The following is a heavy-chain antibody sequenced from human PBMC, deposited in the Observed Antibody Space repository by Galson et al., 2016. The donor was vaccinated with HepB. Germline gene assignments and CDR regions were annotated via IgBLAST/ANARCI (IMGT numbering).Heavy chain of an antibody. CDR2: INDSGST. CDR1: GGSFNNFY. V-gene: IGHV4-34*01. Sequence: SETLSLTCAVYGGSFNNFYWTWIRQPPGRGLEWIGEINDSGSTNYDPSLKRRVTISVDPSKNQFSLKMNPVTAADAGLYFCARGTPGTPLGYHYGMDVWGLGTTVIVSS. J-gene: IGHJ6*02. CDR3: ARGTPGTPLGYHYGMDV.